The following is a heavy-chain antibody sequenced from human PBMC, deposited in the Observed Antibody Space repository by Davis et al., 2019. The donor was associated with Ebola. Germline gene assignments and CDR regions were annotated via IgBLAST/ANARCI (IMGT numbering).Heavy chain of an antibody. CDR3: ARGSGSYYSYYFDY. V-gene: IGHV3-49*04. CDR1: GFTFGDYA. D-gene: IGHD3-10*01. Sequence: GGSLRLSCTGSGFTFGDYAMSWVRQAPGKGLEWVGFMRSKGFGGTTEYAASVKGRFTISRDNAKNSLYLQMNSLRAEDTAVYYCARGSGSYYSYYFDYWGQGTLVTVSS. CDR2: MRSKGFGGTT. J-gene: IGHJ4*02.